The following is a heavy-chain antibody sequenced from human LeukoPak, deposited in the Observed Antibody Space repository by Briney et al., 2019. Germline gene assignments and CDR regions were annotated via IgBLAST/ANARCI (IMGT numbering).Heavy chain of an antibody. J-gene: IGHJ5*02. V-gene: IGHV4-59*01. D-gene: IGHD6-13*01. CDR3: ARGVNWIDP. CDR1: GGSISSYY. CDR2: ISYSGTT. Sequence: PSETLSLTCTVSGGSISSYYWTCIRQPPGKGLEWIGYISYSGTTNYNPSLKSRVTISIDTSKNQFSLKLSSVTAADTAVYYCARGVNWIDPWGQGTLVTVSS.